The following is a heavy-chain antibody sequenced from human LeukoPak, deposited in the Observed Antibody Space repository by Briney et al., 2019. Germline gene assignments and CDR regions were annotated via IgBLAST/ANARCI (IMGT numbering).Heavy chain of an antibody. J-gene: IGHJ4*02. V-gene: IGHV1-69*04. Sequence: SVKVSCKASGGTFSSYAISWVRQAPGQGLEWMGRIIPILGIANYAQKFQGGVTITADKSTSTAYMELSSLRSEDTAVYYCASGRQLWYPFFDYWGQGTLVTVSS. CDR2: IIPILGIA. CDR3: ASGRQLWYPFFDY. D-gene: IGHD5-18*01. CDR1: GGTFSSYA.